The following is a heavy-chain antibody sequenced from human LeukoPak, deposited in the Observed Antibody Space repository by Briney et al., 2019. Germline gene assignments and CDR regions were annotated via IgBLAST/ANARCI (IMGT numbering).Heavy chain of an antibody. CDR2: INPKSGGT. D-gene: IGHD3-10*01. Sequence: GASVKVSCKASGYTFTGYYMHWVRQAPGQGLEWMGWINPKSGGTNYAQKFQGRVTMTRDTSISIGYIELTRLRSDDTAVYYCARLFFGDSPFDIWGQGTMVTASS. V-gene: IGHV1-2*02. CDR3: ARLFFGDSPFDI. J-gene: IGHJ3*02. CDR1: GYTFTGYY.